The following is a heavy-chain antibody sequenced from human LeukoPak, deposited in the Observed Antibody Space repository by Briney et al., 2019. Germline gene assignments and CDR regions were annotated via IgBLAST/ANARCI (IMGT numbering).Heavy chain of an antibody. D-gene: IGHD2-2*01. CDR3: AGLGYCSSTSCWGYYYYMDV. V-gene: IGHV4-59*12. Sequence: PSETLSLTCTVSGGSIGSYYWSWIRQPPGNGLVGIGNLYYSGSTNYNPSLKSRVTISVDTSKNQYSLKRSSVTAADTAVYYCAGLGYCSSTSCWGYYYYMDVWGKGTAVTVSS. CDR2: LYYSGST. CDR1: GGSIGSYY. J-gene: IGHJ6*03.